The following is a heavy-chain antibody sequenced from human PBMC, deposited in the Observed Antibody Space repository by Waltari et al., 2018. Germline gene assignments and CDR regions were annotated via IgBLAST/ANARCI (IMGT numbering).Heavy chain of an antibody. CDR2: IYYSGST. Sequence: QLQLQESGPGLVKPSETLSLTCIVSGASIDRSGYYWGWVRQPPGKGLEWIGSIYYSGSTFYDPSLKSRVTISVDTSKNHFSLKLSSVTAADTAVYYCVRPNSSTLGGGFDYWGQGTLVTVSS. CDR3: VRPNSSTLGGGFDY. CDR1: GASIDRSGYY. V-gene: IGHV4-39*02. D-gene: IGHD3-16*01. J-gene: IGHJ4*02.